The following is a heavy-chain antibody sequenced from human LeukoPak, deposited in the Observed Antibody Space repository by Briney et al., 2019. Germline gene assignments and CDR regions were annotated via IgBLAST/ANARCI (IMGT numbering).Heavy chain of an antibody. CDR1: GFTFSNYA. V-gene: IGHV3-23*01. CDR3: AKDSSKSRAPDAFDI. CDR2: ISGSGGST. Sequence: GGSLRLSCAASGFTFSNYAMSWVRQAPRKGLEWVSAISGSGGSTYYADSVKGRFTISRDNSKNTLYLQMNSLRAEDTAVYYCAKDSSKSRAPDAFDIWGQGTMVTVSS. J-gene: IGHJ3*02.